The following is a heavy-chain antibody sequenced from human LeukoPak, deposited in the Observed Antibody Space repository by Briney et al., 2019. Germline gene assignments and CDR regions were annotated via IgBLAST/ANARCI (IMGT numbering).Heavy chain of an antibody. Sequence: GGSLRLSCAASEFSVSSNYMTWVRRAPGKGLECVSIIYSGGTTYYADSVRGRFTISRDNSKDTLYLQMDRLRVEDTAVYYCARKSDSLMLRGGDCWGQGSLVTVSS. V-gene: IGHV3-66*01. CDR3: ARKSDSLMLRGGDC. CDR2: IYSGGTT. J-gene: IGHJ4*02. D-gene: IGHD3-10*01. CDR1: EFSVSSNY.